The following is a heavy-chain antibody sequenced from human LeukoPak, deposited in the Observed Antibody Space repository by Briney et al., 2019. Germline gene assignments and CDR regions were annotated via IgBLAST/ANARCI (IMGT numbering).Heavy chain of an antibody. CDR3: ARGRRCSGGSCYGRLDY. J-gene: IGHJ4*02. CDR1: GFTFSSYA. Sequence: GGSLRLSCAASGFTFSSYAMHWVRQAPGKGLEWVAVISYDGSNKYYADSVKGRFTISRDNSRNTLYLQMNSLRAEDTAVYYCARGRRCSGGSCYGRLDYWGQGTLVTVSS. CDR2: ISYDGSNK. D-gene: IGHD2-15*01. V-gene: IGHV3-30*04.